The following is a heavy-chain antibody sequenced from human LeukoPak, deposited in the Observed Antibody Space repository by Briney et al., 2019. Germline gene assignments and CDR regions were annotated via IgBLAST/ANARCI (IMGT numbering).Heavy chain of an antibody. D-gene: IGHD2-15*01. CDR2: INHSGST. V-gene: IGHV4-34*01. CDR1: GGSFSGYY. CDR3: ATQVAGYCSGGSCYYNAFDI. Sequence: PSETLSLTCAVYGGSFSGYYWSWIRQPPGKGLEWIGEINHSGSTNYNPSLKSRVTISVDTSKNQFSLKLSSVTAADTAVYYCATQVAGYCSGGSCYYNAFDIWGQGTMVTVS. J-gene: IGHJ3*02.